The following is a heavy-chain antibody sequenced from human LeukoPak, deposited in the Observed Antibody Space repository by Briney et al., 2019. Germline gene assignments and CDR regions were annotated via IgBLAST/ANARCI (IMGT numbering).Heavy chain of an antibody. CDR1: GCSFSGYY. J-gene: IGHJ6*02. CDR3: ARGRTVGVPSRIKYYYFGMDV. CDR2: INHSGST. Sequence: SESLSLTCAVYGCSFSGYYWSWIRHPPGKGLEWIGEINHSGSTNYNPSLKSGVTIPVNTPKNQFSLNLSSVNAADTGVYYCARGRTVGVPSRIKYYYFGMDVWGQGTTVTVSS. V-gene: IGHV4-34*01. D-gene: IGHD1-26*01.